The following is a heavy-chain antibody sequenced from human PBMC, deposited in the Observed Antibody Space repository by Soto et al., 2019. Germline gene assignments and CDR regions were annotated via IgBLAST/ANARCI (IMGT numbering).Heavy chain of an antibody. CDR2: IIPIFGTA. D-gene: IGHD5-12*01. J-gene: IGHJ6*02. V-gene: IGHV1-69*13. Sequence: SVKVSCKASGGTFSSYAISWVRQAPGQGLEWMGGIIPIFGTANYAQKFQGRVTITADESTSTAYMELSSLRSEDTAMYYCARHSVGGYEAYYYYGMDVWGQGTTVTVSS. CDR1: GGTFSSYA. CDR3: ARHSVGGYEAYYYYGMDV.